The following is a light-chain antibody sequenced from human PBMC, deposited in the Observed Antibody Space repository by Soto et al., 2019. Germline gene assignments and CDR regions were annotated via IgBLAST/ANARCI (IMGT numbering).Light chain of an antibody. CDR2: GAS. Sequence: EIVLTQSPGTLSLSPGERATLSCRASQSVSSSCLAWYQQKPGQAPRLLIYGASSRATGIPDRFSGSGSGTDFTLTISRLEPEDFAVYYCQRYGGSYTFGQGTKLEIK. J-gene: IGKJ2*01. CDR3: QRYGGSYT. V-gene: IGKV3-20*01. CDR1: QSVSSSC.